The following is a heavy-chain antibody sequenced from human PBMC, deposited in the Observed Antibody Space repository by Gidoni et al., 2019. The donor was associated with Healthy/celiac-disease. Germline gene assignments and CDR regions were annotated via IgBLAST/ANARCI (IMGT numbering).Heavy chain of an antibody. V-gene: IGHV3-49*05. CDR1: GFTFGDYA. CDR2: IRSKAYGGTT. D-gene: IGHD5-18*01. CDR3: TSSGYSYGPFDY. J-gene: IGHJ4*02. Sequence: EVQLVESGGGLVKPGRSPRLSCTASGFTFGDYAMSWFRQAPGKGLEWVGFIRSKAYGGTTEYAASVKGRFTISRDDSKSIAYLQMNSLKTEDTAVYYCTSSGYSYGPFDYWGQGTLVTVSS.